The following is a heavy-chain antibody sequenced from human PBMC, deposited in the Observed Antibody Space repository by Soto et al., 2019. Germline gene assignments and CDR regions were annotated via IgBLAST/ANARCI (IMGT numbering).Heavy chain of an antibody. V-gene: IGHV3-9*01. J-gene: IGHJ3*02. CDR2: ISWNSGSI. Sequence: EVQLVESGGGLVQPGRSLRLSCAASGFTFDDYAMHWVRQAPGKGLEWVSGISWNSGSIGYADSVKGRFTISSDNAKNSLYLQMNSLRAADTALYYCAKDLIMLTALAGVDAFDIWGQGTMVTVSS. CDR3: AKDLIMLTALAGVDAFDI. D-gene: IGHD1-20*01. CDR1: GFTFDDYA.